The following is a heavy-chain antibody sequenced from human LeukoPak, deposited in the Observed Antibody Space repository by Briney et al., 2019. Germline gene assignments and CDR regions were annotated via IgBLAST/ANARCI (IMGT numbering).Heavy chain of an antibody. CDR2: ISGSGGST. CDR1: GFTFSSYA. V-gene: IGHV3-23*01. Sequence: GGSLRLSCAASGFTFSSYAMSWVRQAPGKGLEWVSAISGSGGSTYYADSVKGRFTISRDNSKNTLYLQMNSLRAEDTAVYYCAKDPSIVVVPAAIRGETDYWGQGTLVTVSS. J-gene: IGHJ4*02. CDR3: AKDPSIVVVPAAIRGETDY. D-gene: IGHD2-2*02.